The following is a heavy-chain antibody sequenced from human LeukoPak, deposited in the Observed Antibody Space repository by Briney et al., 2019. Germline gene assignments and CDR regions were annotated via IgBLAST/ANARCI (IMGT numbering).Heavy chain of an antibody. CDR1: GFTFSNYA. CDR2: IKSKTDGGTT. J-gene: IGHJ4*02. V-gene: IGHV3-15*01. D-gene: IGHD6-19*01. CDR3: ARASLVAGPYYFDY. Sequence: GGSLRLSCAASGFTFSNYAMNWVRQAPGKGLEWVGRIKSKTDGGTTDYAAPVKGRFTISRDDSKNTLYLQMNSLRAEDTAVYYCARASLVAGPYYFDYWGQGTLVTVSS.